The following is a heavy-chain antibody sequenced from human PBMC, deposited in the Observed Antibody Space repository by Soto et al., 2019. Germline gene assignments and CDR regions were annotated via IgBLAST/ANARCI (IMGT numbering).Heavy chain of an antibody. V-gene: IGHV4-59*01. D-gene: IGHD6-19*01. CDR3: AREKPGIAVAEYYYYMDV. CDR1: GGSISSYY. J-gene: IGHJ6*03. Sequence: SETLSLTCTVSGGSISSYYWSWIRQPPGKGLEWIGYIYYSGSTNYNPSLKSRVTISVDTSKNQFSLKLSSVTAADTAVYYCAREKPGIAVAEYYYYMDVWGKGTTVTVSS. CDR2: IYYSGST.